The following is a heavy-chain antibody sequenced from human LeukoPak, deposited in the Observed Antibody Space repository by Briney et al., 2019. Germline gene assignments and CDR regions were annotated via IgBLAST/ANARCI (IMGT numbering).Heavy chain of an antibody. V-gene: IGHV4-39*07. CDR3: AREGDRDSSSWYSGLKSDAFDI. CDR2: IYYSGST. D-gene: IGHD6-13*01. J-gene: IGHJ3*02. CDR1: GGSISSSSYY. Sequence: PSETLSLTCTVSGGSISSSSYYWGWIRQPPGKGLEWIGSIYYSGSTYYNPSLKSRVTISVDTSKNQFSLKLSSVTAADTAVYYCAREGDRDSSSWYSGLKSDAFDIWGQGTMVTVSS.